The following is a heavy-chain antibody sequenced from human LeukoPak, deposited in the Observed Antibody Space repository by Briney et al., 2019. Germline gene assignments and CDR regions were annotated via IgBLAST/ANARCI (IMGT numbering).Heavy chain of an antibody. V-gene: IGHV4-4*07. J-gene: IGHJ4*02. D-gene: IGHD6-13*01. CDR2: IYASGTT. CDR3: ARDSYSSSWYFDY. Sequence: RIYASGTTNYNPSLKSRVTMSVDTSKNQFSLKLSSVTAADTAVYYCARDSYSSSWYFDYWGQGTLVTVSS.